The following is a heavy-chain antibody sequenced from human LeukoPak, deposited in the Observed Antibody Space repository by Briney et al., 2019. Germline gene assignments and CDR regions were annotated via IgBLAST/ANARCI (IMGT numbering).Heavy chain of an antibody. V-gene: IGHV1-2*02. CDR3: ARDGVTARPSHLFDP. CDR1: GYTCTGYY. D-gene: IGHD6-6*01. CDR2: INPNSGGT. J-gene: IGHJ5*02. Sequence: ASVKVSCKASGYTCTGYYMHWVRQAPGQGLEWMGWINPNSGGTNDAQKFQGRVTMTRDTSISTAYMELSRLRSDDTAVYYCARDGVTARPSHLFDPWGQGTLVTVSS.